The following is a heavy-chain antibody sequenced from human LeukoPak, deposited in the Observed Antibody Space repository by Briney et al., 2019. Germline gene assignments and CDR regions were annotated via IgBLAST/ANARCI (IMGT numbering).Heavy chain of an antibody. V-gene: IGHV3-66*01. CDR1: GFTVSSNY. Sequence: GGSLRLSCAASGFTVSSNYMSWVRQAPEKGLEWVSVLYTGGNTYYADSVKGRFTISRDNSKNTLYLQMNSLRAEDTAVYYCARGSFHYDPVDYWGQGTLVTVSS. CDR2: LYTGGNT. CDR3: ARGSFHYDPVDY. J-gene: IGHJ4*02. D-gene: IGHD3-3*01.